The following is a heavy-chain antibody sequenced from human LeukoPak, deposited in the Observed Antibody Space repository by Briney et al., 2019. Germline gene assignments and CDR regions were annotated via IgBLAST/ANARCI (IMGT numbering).Heavy chain of an antibody. Sequence: GGSLRLSCAASGFTFSSYDMHWVRQATGKGLEWVSAIGTAGDTYYPGSVKGRFTISRENAKNSLYLQMNSLRAEDTAVYYCAKGGVVHAFDIWGQGTMVTVSS. D-gene: IGHD2-15*01. V-gene: IGHV3-13*01. CDR1: GFTFSSYD. CDR3: AKGGVVHAFDI. CDR2: IGTAGDT. J-gene: IGHJ3*02.